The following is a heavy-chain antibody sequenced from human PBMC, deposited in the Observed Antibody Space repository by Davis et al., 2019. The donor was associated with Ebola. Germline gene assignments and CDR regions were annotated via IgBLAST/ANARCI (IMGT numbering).Heavy chain of an antibody. J-gene: IGHJ6*02. V-gene: IGHV4-39*07. Sequence: PSETLSLTCTVSGGSISSSSYYWGWIRQPPGKGLEWIGSIYYSGSTYYNPSLKSRVTISVDTSKNQFSLKLSSVTAADTAVYYCARSASGGMDVWGQGTTVTVSS. CDR1: GGSISSSSYY. CDR2: IYYSGST. CDR3: ARSASGGMDV.